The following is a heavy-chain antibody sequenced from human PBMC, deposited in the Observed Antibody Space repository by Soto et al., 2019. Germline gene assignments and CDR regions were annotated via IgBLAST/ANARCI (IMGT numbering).Heavy chain of an antibody. Sequence: ASVKVSCKASGGTFSSYAISWVRQAPGQGLEWMGGIIPIFGTANYAQKFQGRVTITADESTSTAYMELSSLRSEDTAVYYCARRYSYGWDYYYSGMDVWGQGTTVTVSS. CDR2: IIPIFGTA. D-gene: IGHD5-18*01. J-gene: IGHJ6*02. CDR3: ARRYSYGWDYYYSGMDV. CDR1: GGTFSSYA. V-gene: IGHV1-69*13.